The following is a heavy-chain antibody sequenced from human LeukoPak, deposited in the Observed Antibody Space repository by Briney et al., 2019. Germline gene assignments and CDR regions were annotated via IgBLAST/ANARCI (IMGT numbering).Heavy chain of an antibody. CDR2: IRSSDNTI. D-gene: IGHD2-15*01. CDR1: GFTFSSYE. Sequence: GGSLRLSCAASGFTFSSYEMNWVRQAPGKGLEWVSYIRSSDNTIDYADSVKGRFTISRDNAKSSLYLQMNSLRAEDTAVYYCARGGYRSGGTCYEFNAFDIWGQGTMVTVSS. J-gene: IGHJ3*02. V-gene: IGHV3-48*03. CDR3: ARGGYRSGGTCYEFNAFDI.